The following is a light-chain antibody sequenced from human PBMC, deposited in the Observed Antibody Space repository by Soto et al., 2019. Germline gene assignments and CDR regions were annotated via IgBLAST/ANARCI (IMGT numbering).Light chain of an antibody. Sequence: QSALTQPASVSGSPGQSITISCTGTSSDVGGYNYVSWYQQYPGKAPKLMIYDVSNWPSGVSNRFSGSKSGNTASLTISGLQAEDEADYYCSSYTSSSSLYVFGTGTKLTVL. CDR3: SSYTSSSSLYV. CDR2: DVS. CDR1: SSDVGGYNY. V-gene: IGLV2-14*01. J-gene: IGLJ1*01.